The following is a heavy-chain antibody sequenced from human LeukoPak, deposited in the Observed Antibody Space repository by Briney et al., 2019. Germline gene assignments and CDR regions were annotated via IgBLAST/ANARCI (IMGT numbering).Heavy chain of an antibody. J-gene: IGHJ4*02. V-gene: IGHV4-31*03. D-gene: IGHD6-13*01. CDR3: ARDRAAGIDY. CDR2: IYYSGST. CDR1: GGSISSGGYY. Sequence: SETLSLTCTVSGGSISSGGYYWSWIRQHPGKGLEWIGYIYYSGSTHYNPSLKSRVTISVDTSKNQSSLKLSSVTAADTAVYYCARDRAAGIDYWGQGTLVTVSS.